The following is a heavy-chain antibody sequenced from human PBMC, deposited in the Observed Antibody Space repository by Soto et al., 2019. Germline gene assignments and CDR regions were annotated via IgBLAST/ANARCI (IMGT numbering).Heavy chain of an antibody. CDR3: ARGYPLRYFDY. Sequence: PSETLSLTCTVSGGSISSYCWTWVRQPPGKGLEWIGYIHHSGSTYYNPSLESRVTISVDTSKSHFSLKLTSVTAADTAVYYCARGYPLRYFDYWGQGTLVTVSS. CDR2: IHHSGST. CDR1: GGSISSYC. J-gene: IGHJ4*02. V-gene: IGHV4-59*01. D-gene: IGHD4-17*01.